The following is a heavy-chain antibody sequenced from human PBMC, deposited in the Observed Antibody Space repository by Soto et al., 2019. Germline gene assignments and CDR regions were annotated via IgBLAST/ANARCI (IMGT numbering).Heavy chain of an antibody. J-gene: IGHJ4*02. V-gene: IGHV2-5*01. D-gene: IGHD4-17*01. CDR1: GFRLRTTGVG. CDR2: IYWHDDK. Sequence: GSGPTLVTQTQTITMTCTLSGFRLRTTGVGVSWIRQPPGKALEWLALIYWHDDKRYSPSLESRLTITKDTSKNQAVLTMTHMDPVDTATYYCAHIGGATVGRCYFDYWGQGALVTLSS. CDR3: AHIGGATVGRCYFDY.